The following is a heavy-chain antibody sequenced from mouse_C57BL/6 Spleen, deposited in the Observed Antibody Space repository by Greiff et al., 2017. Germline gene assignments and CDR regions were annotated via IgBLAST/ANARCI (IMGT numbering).Heavy chain of an antibody. J-gene: IGHJ2*01. Sequence: VQLQQSGAELVKPGASVKLSCKASGYTFTSYWMHWVKQRPGQGLEWIGMIHPNSGSTNYNEKFKSKATLTVDKSSSTAYMQLSSLTSEDSAVYYCAKGGLEGYYFDYWGQGTTLTVSS. V-gene: IGHV1-64*01. CDR2: IHPNSGST. CDR1: GYTFTSYW. CDR3: AKGGLEGYYFDY. D-gene: IGHD3-1*01.